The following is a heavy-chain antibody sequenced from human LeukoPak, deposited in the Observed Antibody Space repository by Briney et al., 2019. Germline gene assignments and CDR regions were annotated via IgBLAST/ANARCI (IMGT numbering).Heavy chain of an antibody. J-gene: IGHJ4*02. CDR3: AKVWELSFDH. Sequence: PGGSLSLSCAASGFTVSTDHMCWVRQAPGKGLEWVAVSYSDGSRHYAESVKGRFTISRDNSKNTLYLQMNSLRAEDTALYYCAKVWELSFDHWGQGTLVTVSS. CDR2: SYSDGSR. D-gene: IGHD1-26*01. CDR1: GFTVSTDH. V-gene: IGHV3-53*01.